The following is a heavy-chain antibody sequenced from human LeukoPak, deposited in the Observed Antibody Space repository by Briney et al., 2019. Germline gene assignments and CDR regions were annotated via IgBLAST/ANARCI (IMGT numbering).Heavy chain of an antibody. CDR2: IIPIFGTA. J-gene: IGHJ5*02. D-gene: IGHD2-2*01. CDR3: ASFYCSSTSCYLPYNWFDP. V-gene: IGHV1-69*05. Sequence: ASVKVSCKASGGTFSSYAISWVRQAPGQGLEWMGGIIPIFGTADYAQKFQGRVTITTDESTSTAYMELSSLRSEDTAVYYCASFYCSSTSCYLPYNWFDPWGQGTLVTVSS. CDR1: GGTFSSYA.